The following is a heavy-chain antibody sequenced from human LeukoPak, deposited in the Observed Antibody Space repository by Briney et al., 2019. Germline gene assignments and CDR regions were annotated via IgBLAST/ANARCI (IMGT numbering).Heavy chain of an antibody. D-gene: IGHD3-22*01. CDR2: ITSSSSYI. CDR1: GFTFTTYW. J-gene: IGHJ4*02. CDR3: ARDEYYYDSSGYYFPGGLHY. Sequence: GGSLRLSCAASGFTFTTYWMSWVRQAPGKGLEWVSSITSSSSYIYYADPVKGRFTISRDNAKNSLYLQMNSLRAEDTAVYYCARDEYYYDSSGYYFPGGLHYWGQGTLVTVSS. V-gene: IGHV3-21*01.